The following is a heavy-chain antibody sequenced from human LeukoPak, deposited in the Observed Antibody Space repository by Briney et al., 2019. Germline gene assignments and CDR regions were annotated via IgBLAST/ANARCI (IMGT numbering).Heavy chain of an antibody. CDR2: TYYRSKWHS. J-gene: IGHJ4*02. CDR3: ARMVGLVSDF. V-gene: IGHV6-1*01. CDR1: GDSVSSNSAA. Sequence: SQTLSLTCAISGDSVSSNSAAWNWIRQSPSRGLEWLGRTYYRSKWHSYYAPSVKSRITINPDTSKNQFSLQLKSVTPEDTAVYYCARMVGLVSDFWGQGTLVTVST. D-gene: IGHD3-10*01.